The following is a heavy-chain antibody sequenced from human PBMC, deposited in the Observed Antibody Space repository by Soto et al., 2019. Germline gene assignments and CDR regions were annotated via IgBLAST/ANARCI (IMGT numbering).Heavy chain of an antibody. CDR1: GGTFSSYT. D-gene: IGHD4-17*01. V-gene: IGHV1-69*08. J-gene: IGHJ5*02. Sequence: QVQLVQSGAEVKKPGSSVKVSCKASGGTFSSYTISWVRQAPGQGLEWMGRIIPILGIANYAQKFQGRVTSTADKSTSTACMALRSLRAEDTAVYYCARDPSTVNTSGWFDPWGQGTLVTVSS. CDR3: ARDPSTVNTSGWFDP. CDR2: IIPILGIA.